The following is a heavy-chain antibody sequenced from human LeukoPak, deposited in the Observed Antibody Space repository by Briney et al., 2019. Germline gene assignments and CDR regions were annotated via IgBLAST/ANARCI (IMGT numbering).Heavy chain of an antibody. CDR2: ISGSSGST. CDR1: GFTFSTYA. D-gene: IGHD3/OR15-3a*01. Sequence: GGSLRLSCAASGFTFSTYAMSWVRQAPGKGLEWVSSISGSSGSTYYADSVKGRFTISRDNSKNTLYLQMDSLRTEDTAVYYCAKDGQVDWGYLNYWGQGTLVTVSS. V-gene: IGHV3-23*01. CDR3: AKDGQVDWGYLNY. J-gene: IGHJ4*02.